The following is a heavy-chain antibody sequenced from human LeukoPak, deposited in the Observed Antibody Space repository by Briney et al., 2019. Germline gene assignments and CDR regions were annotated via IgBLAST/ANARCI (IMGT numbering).Heavy chain of an antibody. CDR2: VSHSGST. Sequence: SETLSLTCTVSGGSISSGGYYWSWIRQPPGKGLEWIGYVSHSGSTSYNPSLKSRVTISLDRSKNQFSLKLSSVTAADTAVYYCARGGYDNLDYWGQGTLVTVSS. J-gene: IGHJ4*02. CDR3: ARGGYDNLDY. V-gene: IGHV4-30-2*01. D-gene: IGHD3-22*01. CDR1: GGSISSGGYY.